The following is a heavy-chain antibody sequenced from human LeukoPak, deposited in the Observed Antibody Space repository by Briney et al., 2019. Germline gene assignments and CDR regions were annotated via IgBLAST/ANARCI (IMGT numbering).Heavy chain of an antibody. Sequence: PGESLKISCKGSGYSFATYWIGWVRQVPGKGLEWMGIIYPGDSDTRYSPSFQGQVTISADKSISTAFLQWSSLKASDTAMYYCARRGYCGGDCYSDYWGQGTLVTVSS. V-gene: IGHV5-51*01. CDR2: IYPGDSDT. CDR3: ARRGYCGGDCYSDY. D-gene: IGHD2-21*01. CDR1: GYSFATYW. J-gene: IGHJ4*02.